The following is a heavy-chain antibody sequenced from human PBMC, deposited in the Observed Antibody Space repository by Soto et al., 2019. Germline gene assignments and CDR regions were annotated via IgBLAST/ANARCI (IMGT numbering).Heavy chain of an antibody. CDR1: GFTFSSYC. CDR2: INTDGSST. J-gene: IGHJ4*02. D-gene: IGHD6-6*01. Sequence: EVQLVESGGGLVQPGGSLRLSCAASGFTFSSYCMHWVRQAPGKGLVWVSRINTDGSSTSYADSVKGRVTISRDNAKTTLYLQMNSLTAEDTAVYYCARGETRHGGSSVYWGQGTLVTVSS. CDR3: ARGETRHGGSSVY. V-gene: IGHV3-74*02.